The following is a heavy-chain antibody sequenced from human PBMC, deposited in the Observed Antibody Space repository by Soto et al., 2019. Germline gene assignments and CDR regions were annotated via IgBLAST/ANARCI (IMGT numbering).Heavy chain of an antibody. CDR2: TQHKTNRYTT. CDR1: GFTFSDHY. CDR3: GTWIAGGGY. Sequence: EVQLVESGGGLVQPGGSLRLSCAASGFTFSDHYLDWVRQAPGKGLEWVGRTQHKTNRYTTEYAASVTGRFTISRDDSKNSLSLQMDSLKTADTAMYYCGTWIAGGGYWGQGTLVTVSS. V-gene: IGHV3-72*01. J-gene: IGHJ4*02. D-gene: IGHD6-13*01.